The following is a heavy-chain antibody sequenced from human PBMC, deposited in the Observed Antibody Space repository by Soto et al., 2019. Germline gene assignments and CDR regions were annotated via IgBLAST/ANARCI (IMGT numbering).Heavy chain of an antibody. D-gene: IGHD5-18*01. V-gene: IGHV1-69*01. J-gene: IGHJ4*02. Sequence: QVQLVQSGTEVKKPGSSVKVSCKASGGTFSNSAIIWVRQAPGQGLEWMGGILPIFGTPNYAQKFQGRLTISADEFSSTAYMELNILRSEDTGVYYCATAAEALVTAMLKGLGHWGQGSLVTVSS. CDR3: ATAAEALVTAMLKGLGH. CDR2: ILPIFGTP. CDR1: GGTFSNSA.